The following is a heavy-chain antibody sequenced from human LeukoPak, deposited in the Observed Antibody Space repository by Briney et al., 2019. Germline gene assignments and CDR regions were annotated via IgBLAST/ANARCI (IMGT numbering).Heavy chain of an antibody. Sequence: GGSLRLSCADSGFTFSSYSMNWVRQAPGKGLEWVSYISSSSSTIYYADSVKGRFTISRDNAKHSLYLQMNSLRDEDTAVYYCARVTGGHYGSGSYTAEGVWGQGTTVTVSS. D-gene: IGHD3-10*01. CDR3: ARVTGGHYGSGSYTAEGV. V-gene: IGHV3-48*02. CDR1: GFTFSSYS. J-gene: IGHJ6*02. CDR2: ISSSSSTI.